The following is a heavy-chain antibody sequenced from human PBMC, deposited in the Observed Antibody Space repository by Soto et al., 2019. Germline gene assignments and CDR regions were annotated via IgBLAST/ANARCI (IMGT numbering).Heavy chain of an antibody. CDR3: ARGPQAGTYGMDV. V-gene: IGHV1-69*13. CDR2: IIPIFGTA. Sequence: SVKVSCKASGGTFSSYAISWVRQAPGQGLEWMGGIIPIFGTANYAQKFQGRVTINSDESKSTAYMELSSLRSEDTAVYYWARGPQAGTYGMDVWGQGTTVTVSS. CDR1: GGTFSSYA. D-gene: IGHD6-19*01. J-gene: IGHJ6*02.